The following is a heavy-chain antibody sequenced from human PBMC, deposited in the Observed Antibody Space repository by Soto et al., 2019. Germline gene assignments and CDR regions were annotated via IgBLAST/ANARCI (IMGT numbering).Heavy chain of an antibody. J-gene: IGHJ6*03. Sequence: QVQLVQSGAEVKEPGASVTVSCRASGDRFTDYYMHWVRQAPGQGLEWMGWINPNSGVTKYAQKFQGWVTMTRDTSIRTVYMQLSRLRFDHTAIYYCARESGGATATLDYYYFYMDVWGTGTTVTVSS. CDR2: INPNSGVT. D-gene: IGHD5-12*01. CDR3: ARESGGATATLDYYYFYMDV. V-gene: IGHV1-2*04. CDR1: GDRFTDYY.